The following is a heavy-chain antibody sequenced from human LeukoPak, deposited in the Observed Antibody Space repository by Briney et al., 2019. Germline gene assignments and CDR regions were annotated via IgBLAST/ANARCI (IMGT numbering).Heavy chain of an antibody. Sequence: SETLSLTCTVSGGSISSSSSYWGWLHQPPGKGLEWIGTIYYSGSTYYNPSLKSRVMISLDTSKNQFSLKLSSVTAADTAVYYCARYIRGAVDCWGQGTLVTVSS. CDR3: ARYIRGAVDC. D-gene: IGHD3-10*01. CDR2: IYYSGST. CDR1: GGSISSSSSY. V-gene: IGHV4-39*07. J-gene: IGHJ4*02.